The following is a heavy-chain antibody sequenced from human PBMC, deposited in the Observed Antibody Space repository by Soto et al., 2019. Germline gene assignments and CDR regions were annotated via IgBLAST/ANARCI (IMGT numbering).Heavy chain of an antibody. CDR1: GGTFSSYA. J-gene: IGHJ4*02. CDR3: ARDSSGGSYFDY. V-gene: IGHV1-69*13. CDR2: IIPIFGTA. Sequence: SVKGSCKASGGTFSSYAISWVRQAPGQGLEWMGGIIPIFGTANYAQKFQGRVTITADESTSTAYMELSSLRSEDTAVYYCARDSSGGSYFDYWGQGTLVTVSS. D-gene: IGHD1-26*01.